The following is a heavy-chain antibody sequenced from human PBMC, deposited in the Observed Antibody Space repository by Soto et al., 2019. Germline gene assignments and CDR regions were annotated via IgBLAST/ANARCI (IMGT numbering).Heavy chain of an antibody. V-gene: IGHV4-39*07. Sequence: SETLSLTCTVSGGSISNNNYYWGWIRQPPGKGLEWIGCINHSGSTNYNPSLKSRVTISVDTSKNQFSLKLSSVTAADTAVYYCARGGRLAARHRYYGYWGQGTLVTVSS. J-gene: IGHJ4*02. CDR3: ARGGRLAARHRYYGY. CDR1: GGSISNNNYY. D-gene: IGHD6-6*01. CDR2: INHSGST.